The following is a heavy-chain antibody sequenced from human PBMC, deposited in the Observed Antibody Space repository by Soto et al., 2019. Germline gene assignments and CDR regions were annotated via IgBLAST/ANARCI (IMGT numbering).Heavy chain of an antibody. CDR2: IYYSGST. CDR3: AGVGGVDGYNYFNY. D-gene: IGHD2-8*02. V-gene: IGHV4-59*11. J-gene: IGHJ4*02. CDR1: GGSISRHY. Sequence: SETLSLTCTVSGGSISRHYWNWIRQPPGKGLEWIGYIYYSGSTNYNPSLKSRVTISVDTSKNQFSLKLSSVTAADTAVYFCAGVGGVDGYNYFNYWGQGTQVTVSS.